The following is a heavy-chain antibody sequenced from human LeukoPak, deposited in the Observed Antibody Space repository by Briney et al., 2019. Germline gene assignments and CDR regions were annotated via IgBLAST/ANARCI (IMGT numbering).Heavy chain of an antibody. CDR2: ISPYNGNT. D-gene: IGHD1-1*01. CDR3: ARVPTENYYYYYMDV. CDR1: GYTFSSHS. J-gene: IGHJ6*03. Sequence: ASVKVSCKTSGYTFSSHSMNWVRQAPGQGLEWLGWISPYNGNTKYAQKIQGRATMTTDTSTSTAYMELRSLRSDDTAVYYCARVPTENYYYYYMDVWGKGTTVTVSS. V-gene: IGHV1-18*01.